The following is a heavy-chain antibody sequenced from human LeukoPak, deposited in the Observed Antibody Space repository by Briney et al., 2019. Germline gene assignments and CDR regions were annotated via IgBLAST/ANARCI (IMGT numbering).Heavy chain of an antibody. CDR1: GGTFSSYA. V-gene: IGHV1-69*01. Sequence: SVKVSCKASGGTFSSYAFSWVRQAPGQGLEWMGGIIPIVDTANYAQKFQGRVTITADESTSTAYMELSSLRSEDTAVYYCASALRFLEGLLDYWGQGTLVTVSS. D-gene: IGHD3-3*01. CDR3: ASALRFLEGLLDY. CDR2: IIPIVDTA. J-gene: IGHJ4*02.